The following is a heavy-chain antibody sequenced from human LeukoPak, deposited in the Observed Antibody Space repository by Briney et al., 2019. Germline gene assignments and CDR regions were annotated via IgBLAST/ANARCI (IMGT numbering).Heavy chain of an antibody. J-gene: IGHJ6*02. CDR2: IDYSGNT. V-gene: IGHV4-31*02. CDR3: ARDYQLTYYYYGMDV. Sequence: SETLSLTCTVSGGSISSGNYYWSRIRQHPGKGLEWIGNIDYSGNTYYNPSLTSRVTISIDTSKNEFSLTLTSVTAADTAVYYCARDYQLTYYYYGMDVWGLGTTVTVSS. CDR1: GGSISSGNYY. D-gene: IGHD2-2*01.